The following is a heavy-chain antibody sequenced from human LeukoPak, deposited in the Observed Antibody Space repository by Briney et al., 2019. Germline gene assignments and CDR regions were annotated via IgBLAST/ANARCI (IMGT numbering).Heavy chain of an antibody. J-gene: IGHJ5*02. Sequence: GGSLRLSCAASGFTFSSYAMSWVRQAPGKGLEWVSAITGSGDSTYYADSVKGRFTISRDNSKKTLYLQTNSLRVEDTAVYYCARDKGSGSGWYRGGLDPWGQGTLVTVSS. CDR1: GFTFSSYA. CDR2: ITGSGDST. D-gene: IGHD6-13*01. CDR3: ARDKGSGSGWYRGGLDP. V-gene: IGHV3-23*01.